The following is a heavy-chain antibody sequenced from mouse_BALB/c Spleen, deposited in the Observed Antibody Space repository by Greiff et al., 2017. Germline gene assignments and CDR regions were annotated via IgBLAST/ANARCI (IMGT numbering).Heavy chain of an antibody. J-gene: IGHJ2*01. CDR3: ARGITTVVFDY. Sequence: EVKLMESGGGLVKPGGSLKLSCAASGFTFSSYAMSWVRQTPEKRLEWVASISSGGSTYYPDSVKGRVTISRDNARNILYLQMSSLRSEDTAMYYCARGITTVVFDYWGQGTTLTVSS. CDR2: ISSGGST. CDR1: GFTFSSYA. D-gene: IGHD1-1*01. V-gene: IGHV5-6-5*01.